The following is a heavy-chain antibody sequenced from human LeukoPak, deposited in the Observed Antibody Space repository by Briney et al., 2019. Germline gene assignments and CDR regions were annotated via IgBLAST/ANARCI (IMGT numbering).Heavy chain of an antibody. CDR2: IYYSGST. Sequence: SETLSLTCTVSGGSISSYYWSWIRQPPGKGLEWIGYIYYSGSTNYNPSLKSRVTISVDTSKNQSSLKLSSVTAADTAVYYCARGSLGHDAFDIWGQGTMVTVSS. CDR3: ARGSLGHDAFDI. V-gene: IGHV4-59*01. CDR1: GGSISSYY. J-gene: IGHJ3*02.